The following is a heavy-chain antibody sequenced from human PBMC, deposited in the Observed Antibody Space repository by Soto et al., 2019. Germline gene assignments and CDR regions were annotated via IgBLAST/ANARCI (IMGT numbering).Heavy chain of an antibody. Sequence: QPGGSLRLSCAASGFTFSSYGMHWVRQAPGKGLEWVAVISYDGSNKYYADSVKGRFTISRDNSKNTLYLQMNSLRAEDTAVYYCAKDDLYCSGGSCYYNELSYYYYYGMDVWGQGTTVTVSS. D-gene: IGHD2-15*01. CDR1: GFTFSSYG. CDR2: ISYDGSNK. CDR3: AKDDLYCSGGSCYYNELSYYYYYGMDV. J-gene: IGHJ6*02. V-gene: IGHV3-30*18.